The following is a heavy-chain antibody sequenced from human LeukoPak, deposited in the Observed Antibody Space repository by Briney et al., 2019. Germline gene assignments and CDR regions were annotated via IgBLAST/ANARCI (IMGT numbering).Heavy chain of an antibody. J-gene: IGHJ4*02. CDR1: GGSVSSDRNY. Sequence: SETLSLTCTVSGGSVSSDRNYWIWIRQPPGKGLEWIGYIYSSGITDYNPSLKSRVTISVDTSKNQFSLRLTSVTAADTAVYYCARGTSLWGRGTLVTVSS. CDR3: ARGTSL. V-gene: IGHV4-61*01. CDR2: IYSSGIT. D-gene: IGHD2-8*01.